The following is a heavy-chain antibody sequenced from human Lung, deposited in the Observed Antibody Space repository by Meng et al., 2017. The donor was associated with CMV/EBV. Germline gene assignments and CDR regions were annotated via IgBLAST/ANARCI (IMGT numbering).Heavy chain of an antibody. Sequence: QVHCRESGPALVKPSETLSLPCAGSGDFTTKHNWWAWVRQPPGKGLEWIGEIPHRGSSAYNPSLKSRVSMSIDKSKNQFSLKLTSVTAADTAVYHCLRRSGGSVWGQGTLVTVSS. D-gene: IGHD3-10*01. J-gene: IGHJ1*01. V-gene: IGHV4-4*02. CDR1: GDFTTKHNW. CDR2: IPHRGSS. CDR3: LRRSGGSV.